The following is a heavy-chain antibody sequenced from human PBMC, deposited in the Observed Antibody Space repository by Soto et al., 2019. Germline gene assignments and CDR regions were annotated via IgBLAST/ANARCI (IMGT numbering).Heavy chain of an antibody. Sequence: QVQLVQSGAEVKKTGSSVKVSCKASGGTFSSYAISWVRQAPGQGLEWMGGIIPIFGTANYAQKFQGRVTITADESTSTAYMELSSLRSEDTAVYYCARTSVSSGYYYPYGMDVWGQGTTVTVSS. CDR2: IIPIFGTA. J-gene: IGHJ6*02. V-gene: IGHV1-69*13. CDR1: GGTFSSYA. D-gene: IGHD3-22*01. CDR3: ARTSVSSGYYYPYGMDV.